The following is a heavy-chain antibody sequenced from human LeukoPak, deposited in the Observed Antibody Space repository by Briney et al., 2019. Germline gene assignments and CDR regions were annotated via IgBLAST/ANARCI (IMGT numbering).Heavy chain of an antibody. CDR3: ARHIHSIPKHFDY. V-gene: IGHV3-30*19. CDR1: GFTFSSYG. J-gene: IGHJ4*02. CDR2: ISYDGSNK. Sequence: GGSLRLSCAASGFTFSSYGMHWVRQAPGKGLEWVAVISYDGSNKYYADSVKGRFTISRDNSKNTLYLQMNSLRAEDTAVYYCARHIHSIPKHFDYWGQGTLVTVSS. D-gene: IGHD2/OR15-2a*01.